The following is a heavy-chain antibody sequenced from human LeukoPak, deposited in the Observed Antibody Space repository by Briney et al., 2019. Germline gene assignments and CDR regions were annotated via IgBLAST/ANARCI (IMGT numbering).Heavy chain of an antibody. CDR2: IYYSGST. CDR3: AREIDFARYSSGWPAFDY. D-gene: IGHD6-19*01. CDR1: GGSISSGDYY. Sequence: SETLSLTCTVSGGSISSGDYYWSWIRQPPGKGLEWIGYIYYSGSTYYNPSLKSRVTISVDTSKNQFSLQLNSVTPEDTAVYYCAREIDFARYSSGWPAFDYWGQGTLVTVSP. V-gene: IGHV4-30-4*08. J-gene: IGHJ4*02.